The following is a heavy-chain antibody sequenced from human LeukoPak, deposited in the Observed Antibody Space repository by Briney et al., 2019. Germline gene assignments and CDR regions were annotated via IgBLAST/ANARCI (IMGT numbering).Heavy chain of an antibody. CDR2: ISSSGSTI. CDR3: ARVLGYCSGGSCYGPFDY. V-gene: IGHV3-48*04. J-gene: IGHJ4*02. CDR1: GFTFSSYS. D-gene: IGHD2-15*01. Sequence: GGSLRLSCAASGFTFSSYSMNWVRQAPGKGLEWVSYISSSGSTIYYADSVKGRFTISRDNAKNSLYLQMNSLRAEDTAVYYCARVLGYCSGGSCYGPFDYWGQGTLVTVSS.